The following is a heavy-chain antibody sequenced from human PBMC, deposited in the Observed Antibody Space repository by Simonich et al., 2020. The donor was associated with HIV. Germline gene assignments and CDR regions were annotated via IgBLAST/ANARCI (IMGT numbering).Heavy chain of an antibody. Sequence: QVQLQQWGAGLLKPSETLSLTCAVYGGSFRCYYWSWIRQPPGQGLEWIGEINHSGSTNYNPSLKSRVTVSVDTSKSQFSLKLRSVTAADTAVYYCARLTAAGGSNQLDYWGQGTLVTVSS. D-gene: IGHD6-13*01. J-gene: IGHJ4*02. CDR1: GGSFRCYY. CDR3: ARLTAAGGSNQLDY. V-gene: IGHV4-34*01. CDR2: INHSGST.